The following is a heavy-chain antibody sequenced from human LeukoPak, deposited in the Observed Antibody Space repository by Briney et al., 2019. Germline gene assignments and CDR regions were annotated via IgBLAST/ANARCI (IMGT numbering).Heavy chain of an antibody. D-gene: IGHD6-19*01. CDR3: AREKGTAVAYGAFDI. CDR1: GGSISSHY. Sequence: PSETLSLTCTVSGGSISSHYWSWIRQPPGKGLEWIGYIYYSGSTNYNPSLKSRVTISVDTSKNQFSLKVSSVTAADTAVYYCAREKGTAVAYGAFDIWGQGTMVTVSS. CDR2: IYYSGST. J-gene: IGHJ3*02. V-gene: IGHV4-59*11.